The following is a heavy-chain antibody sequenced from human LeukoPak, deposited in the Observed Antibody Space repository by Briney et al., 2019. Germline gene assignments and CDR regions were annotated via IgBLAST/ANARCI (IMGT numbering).Heavy chain of an antibody. V-gene: IGHV3-33*01. Sequence: GRSLRLSCAASGFTFSNYAMRWVRQAPGKGLEWLAVIWSDGSNKYYADSVKGRFTISRDSSKDTLYLQMNSLRAEDTAVYYCARVVGATLHYDYWGQGTLVTVSS. D-gene: IGHD1-26*01. CDR1: GFTFSNYA. CDR2: IWSDGSNK. J-gene: IGHJ4*02. CDR3: ARVVGATLHYDY.